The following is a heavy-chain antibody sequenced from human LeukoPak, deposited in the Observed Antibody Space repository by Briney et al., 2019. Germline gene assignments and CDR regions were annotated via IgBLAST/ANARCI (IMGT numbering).Heavy chain of an antibody. CDR1: GYTFTGYY. CDR2: INPNSGGT. CDR3: ARGEYSSGPNYFDY. V-gene: IGHV1-2*02. J-gene: IGHJ4*02. Sequence: GASVKVSCKASGYTFTGYYMHWVRQAPGQGLEWMGWINPNSGGTNYAQKFQGGVTMTRDTSISTAYMELSRLRSDDTAVYYCARGEYSSGPNYFDYWGQGTLVTVSS. D-gene: IGHD6-19*01.